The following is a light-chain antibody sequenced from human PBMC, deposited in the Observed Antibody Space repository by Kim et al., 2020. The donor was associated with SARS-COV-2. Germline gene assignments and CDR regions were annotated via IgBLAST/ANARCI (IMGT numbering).Light chain of an antibody. CDR1: QGVSNN. V-gene: IGKV3-15*01. Sequence: FPGERVTLSCRASQGVSNNLAWYQQKPGQAPRLLIYGASTRATGTPARFSGSGSGTEFTLDISSLQSEDLAVYYCQQYENWPPVTFGGGTKVDIK. CDR2: GAS. CDR3: QQYENWPPVT. J-gene: IGKJ4*01.